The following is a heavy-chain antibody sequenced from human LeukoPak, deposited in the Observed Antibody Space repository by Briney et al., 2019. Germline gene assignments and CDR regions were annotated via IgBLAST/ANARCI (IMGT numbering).Heavy chain of an antibody. CDR3: AKGSSHEAGDFDY. D-gene: IGHD6-19*01. CDR2: ISGSGGST. J-gene: IGHJ4*02. CDR1: GFAFGSYT. Sequence: GGSLRLSCAASGFAFGSYTMSWVRQAPGKGLEWVSAISGSGGSTYYADSVKGRFTISRDNSKNTLYLQMNSLRAEDTAVYYCAKGSSHEAGDFDYWGQGTLVTVSS. V-gene: IGHV3-23*01.